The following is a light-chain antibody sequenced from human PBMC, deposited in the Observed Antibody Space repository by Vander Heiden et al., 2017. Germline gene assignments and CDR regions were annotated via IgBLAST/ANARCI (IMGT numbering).Light chain of an antibody. CDR2: TAS. Sequence: DIQMTQSTATLSASVGERVTATSRASQSIHYYLAWFQQKPAKAPNLLISTASNLESWVPSIFSGSGSGTEFTLTITRLEPEDFSTYFCQQYHSPWTFGQGTKLE. J-gene: IGKJ1*01. CDR1: QSIHYY. V-gene: IGKV1-5*01. CDR3: QQYHSPWT.